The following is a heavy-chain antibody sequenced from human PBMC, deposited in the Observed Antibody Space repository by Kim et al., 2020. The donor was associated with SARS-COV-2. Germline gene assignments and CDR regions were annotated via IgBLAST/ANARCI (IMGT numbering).Heavy chain of an antibody. D-gene: IGHD4-4*01. V-gene: IGHV3-7*01. Sequence: DSGKGRFTIARDNAKNSLYLQMNSLRAEDTAVYYCVRDYRYYYYYYYMDVWGKGTTVTVSS. CDR3: VRDYRYYYYYYYMDV. J-gene: IGHJ6*03.